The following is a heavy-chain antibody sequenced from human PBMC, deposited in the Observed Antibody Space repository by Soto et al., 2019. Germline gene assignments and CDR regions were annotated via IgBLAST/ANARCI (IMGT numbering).Heavy chain of an antibody. CDR2: ISSSGSTI. V-gene: IGHV3-11*01. CDR1: GFTFSDYY. Sequence: SLILSCAASGFTFSDYYMSWIRQAPGKGLEWVSYISSSGSTIYYADSVKGRFTISRDNAKNSLYLQMNSLRAEDTAVYYCARESTLFGYSYGDDYWGQGTLVTVSS. D-gene: IGHD5-18*01. J-gene: IGHJ4*02. CDR3: ARESTLFGYSYGDDY.